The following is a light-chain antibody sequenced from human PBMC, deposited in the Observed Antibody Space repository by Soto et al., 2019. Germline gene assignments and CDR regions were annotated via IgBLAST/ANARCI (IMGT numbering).Light chain of an antibody. CDR2: GAS. J-gene: IGKJ1*01. V-gene: IGKV3D-20*02. Sequence: MVLTQSPGTLSFSPGESSTLSVRSSQSGSRSYLAWYQQKPGQAPRLLIYGASSRATGIADRFSGSGSGTDFTLTISSLEPEDFGVYYCQQRSNWPPEWTFGQGTKVDIK. CDR1: QSGSRSY. CDR3: QQRSNWPPEWT.